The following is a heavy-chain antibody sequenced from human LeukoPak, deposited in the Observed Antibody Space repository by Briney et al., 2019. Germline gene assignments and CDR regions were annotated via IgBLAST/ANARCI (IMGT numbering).Heavy chain of an antibody. CDR2: INHSGST. V-gene: IGHV4-34*01. Sequence: SETLSLTCAVYGGSFSGYYWSWIRQPPGKGLEWIGEINHSGSTNYNPSLKSRVTISVDTSKNQFSLKLSSVTAADTAVYYCARGSSGGATRWFDPWGQGTLVTVSS. CDR3: ARGSSGGATRWFDP. J-gene: IGHJ5*02. CDR1: GGSFSGYY. D-gene: IGHD2-21*01.